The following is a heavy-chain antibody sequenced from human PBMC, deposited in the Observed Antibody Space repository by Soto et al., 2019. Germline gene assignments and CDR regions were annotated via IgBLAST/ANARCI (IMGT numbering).Heavy chain of an antibody. CDR3: ARASVPGTPDYYDYGTDV. Sequence: QVQLVQSGAEVKKPGASVKVSCKASGYTFTSYGISWVRQAPGQGLEWMGWISAYNGNTNYAQKRQGRVTMTTDTSTSTAYMERRSLRSDDTAVYDCARASVPGTPDYYDYGTDVWGQGTTVTVSS. J-gene: IGHJ6*02. CDR1: GYTFTSYG. CDR2: ISAYNGNT. V-gene: IGHV1-18*01. D-gene: IGHD3-10*01.